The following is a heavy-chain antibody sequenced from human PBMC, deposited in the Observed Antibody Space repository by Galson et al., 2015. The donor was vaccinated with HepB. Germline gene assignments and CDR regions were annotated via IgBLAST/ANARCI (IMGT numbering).Heavy chain of an antibody. CDR2: ICSRSTYI. CDR3: ARDNTDDSRSRTTGGHDY. Sequence: SLRLSCAASGFTFSTYTLNWIRQAPGKGPEWVSSICSRSTYIYYADSVQGRLTISRDNAQNSLHLQMNSLRADDTAVYYCARDNTDDSRSRTTGGHDYWGQGTLVTVSS. CDR1: GFTFSTYT. V-gene: IGHV3-21*04. D-gene: IGHD3-22*01. J-gene: IGHJ4*02.